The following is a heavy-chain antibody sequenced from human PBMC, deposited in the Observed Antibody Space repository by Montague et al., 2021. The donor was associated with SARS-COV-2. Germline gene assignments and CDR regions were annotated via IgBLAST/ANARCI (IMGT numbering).Heavy chain of an antibody. Sequence: SETLSLTCTVSGGSISSSTYYWGWIRQPPGKGLEWIGSIYYSGSTQYNPSLKSRVTTSVDTSNNQFSLKLNSVTAADTAVYYCARVRKDDYGDNDFDYWGQGTLVTVSS. V-gene: IGHV4-39*07. CDR1: GGSISSSTYY. J-gene: IGHJ4*02. CDR2: IYYSGST. CDR3: ARVRKDDYGDNDFDY. D-gene: IGHD4-17*01.